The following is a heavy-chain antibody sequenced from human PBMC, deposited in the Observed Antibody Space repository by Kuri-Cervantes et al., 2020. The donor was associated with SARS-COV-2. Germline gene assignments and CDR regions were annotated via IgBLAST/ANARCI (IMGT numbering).Heavy chain of an antibody. CDR3: AKQYSSGWWGDY. CDR2: ISGSGGST. J-gene: IGHJ4*02. V-gene: IGHV3-23*01. Sequence: GESLKISCAASGFTFSSYSMNWVRQAPGKGLEWVSAISGSGGSTYYADSVKGRFTISRDNSKNTLYLQMNSLRAEDTAVYYCAKQYSSGWWGDYWGQGTLVTVSS. CDR1: GFTFSSYS. D-gene: IGHD6-19*01.